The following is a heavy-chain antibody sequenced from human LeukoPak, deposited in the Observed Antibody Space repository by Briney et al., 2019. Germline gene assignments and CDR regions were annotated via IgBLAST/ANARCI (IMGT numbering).Heavy chain of an antibody. CDR2: IKQDGSEK. J-gene: IGHJ4*02. CDR1: GFTFGSYW. D-gene: IGHD6-6*01. CDR3: ASAGGDSRSPLPFYY. Sequence: GGSLRLSCAASGFTFGSYWMSWVRQAPGKGLEWVANIKQDGSEKYYVDSVKGRFTISSDNAENSLSLQMNSLRAEDTAVYYCASAGGDSRSPLPFYYWGQGTLVTVSS. V-gene: IGHV3-7*03.